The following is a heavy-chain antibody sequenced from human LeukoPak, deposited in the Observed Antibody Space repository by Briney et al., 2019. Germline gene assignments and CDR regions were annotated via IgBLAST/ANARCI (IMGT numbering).Heavy chain of an antibody. CDR3: ARHRGHAPPKDAFDI. J-gene: IGHJ3*02. V-gene: IGHV3-53*01. CDR2: IYSGGNT. D-gene: IGHD3-10*01. Sequence: GGSLRLSCAASGFTVGSYYMSWVRQAPGKGLEWVSIIYSGGNTYYADSVKGRFTISRDNSKNTVSLQMNTLRAEDTAVYYCARHRGHAPPKDAFDIWGQGTMVTVSS. CDR1: GFTVGSYY.